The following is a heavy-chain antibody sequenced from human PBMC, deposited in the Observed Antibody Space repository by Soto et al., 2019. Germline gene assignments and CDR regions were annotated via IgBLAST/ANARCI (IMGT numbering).Heavy chain of an antibody. CDR1: GYTFTSYG. CDR3: ARVSIPGDFWSGYYSFNYYGMDV. V-gene: IGHV1-18*04. D-gene: IGHD3-3*01. Sequence: ASVKVSCKASGYTFTSYGISWVRQAPGQGLEWMGWISAYNGNTNYAQKLQGRVTMTTDTSTSTAYMELRSLRSDDTAVYYCARVSIPGDFWSGYYSFNYYGMDVWGQGTTVTVS. CDR2: ISAYNGNT. J-gene: IGHJ6*02.